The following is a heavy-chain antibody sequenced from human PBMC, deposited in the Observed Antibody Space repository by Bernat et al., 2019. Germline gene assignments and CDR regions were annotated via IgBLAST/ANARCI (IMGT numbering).Heavy chain of an antibody. CDR3: AKDKVVEDPTYYFDY. D-gene: IGHD1-1*01. CDR1: GFTFSSYG. V-gene: IGHV3-30*18. J-gene: IGHJ4*02. Sequence: QVQLVESGGGVVQPGRSLRLSCAASGFTFSSYGMHWVRQAPGKGLEWVAVISYDGSNKYYADSVKGRFTISRDNSKNTLYLQMNSLRAEDTAVYYCAKDKVVEDPTYYFDYWGQGTLVTVSS. CDR2: ISYDGSNK.